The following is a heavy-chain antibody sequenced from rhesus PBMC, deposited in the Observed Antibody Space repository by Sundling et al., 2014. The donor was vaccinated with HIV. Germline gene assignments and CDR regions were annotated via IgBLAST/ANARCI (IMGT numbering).Heavy chain of an antibody. CDR1: GASISGAYA. J-gene: IGHJ4*01. V-gene: IGHV4-127*01. CDR2: LFGSIGST. D-gene: IGHD3-22*01. Sequence: QVQLQESGPGLVKPSETLSLTCGVSGASISGAYAWTWIRQSPGKGLEWIGHLFGSIGSTYYNPSLKSRVTISTDTSKNQFSLKLSSVTAADTAVYYCARVKSDPFSLRFDSWGQGVLVTVSS. CDR3: ARVKSDPFSLRFDS.